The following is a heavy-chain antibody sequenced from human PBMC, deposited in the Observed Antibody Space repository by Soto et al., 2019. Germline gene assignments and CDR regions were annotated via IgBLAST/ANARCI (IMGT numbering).Heavy chain of an antibody. V-gene: IGHV4-30-4*01. Sequence: QVQLQESGPGLVKPSQTLSLTCTVSGGSISSGDYYWSWIRQPPGKGLEWIGYIYYSGSTYYNPSLKSRVTRSVDPSKNQFSLKLSSVPAAETAVYYCARDLDLYYFDYWGQGTLVTVSS. CDR1: GGSISSGDYY. CDR3: ARDLDLYYFDY. J-gene: IGHJ4*02. CDR2: IYYSGST.